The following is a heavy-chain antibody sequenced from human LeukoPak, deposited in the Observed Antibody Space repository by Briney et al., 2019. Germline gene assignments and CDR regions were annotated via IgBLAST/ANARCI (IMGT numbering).Heavy chain of an antibody. V-gene: IGHV4-4*08. CDR3: AKHPTGARRESDY. CDR1: GGSVSDLY. Sequence: PSETLSPTCTVSGGSVSDLYWTWIRQSPGKGLEWLGYIYTSGTKYNPSLNGRVTVSVDTSKNQFPLRLTSVTAADTAVYYCAKHPTGARRESDYWGQGVLVTVSS. D-gene: IGHD7-27*01. J-gene: IGHJ4*02. CDR2: IYTSGT.